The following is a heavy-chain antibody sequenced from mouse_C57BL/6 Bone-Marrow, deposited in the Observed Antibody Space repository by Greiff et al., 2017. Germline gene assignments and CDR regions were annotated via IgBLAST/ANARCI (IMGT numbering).Heavy chain of an antibody. D-gene: IGHD1-1*01. J-gene: IGHJ1*03. CDR3: SRQVTTVLATKYFDV. CDR1: GFTFSSYT. CDR2: LSGGGGNT. V-gene: IGHV5-9*01. Sequence: EVKLVESGGGLVKPGGSLKLSCAASGFTFSSYTMSWVRQTPEKRLQWVAALSGGGGNTYYPASVKGRFTISRDNDKNILYLQMSSLRSEDTALYYCSRQVTTVLATKYFDVWGTGTTVTGSS.